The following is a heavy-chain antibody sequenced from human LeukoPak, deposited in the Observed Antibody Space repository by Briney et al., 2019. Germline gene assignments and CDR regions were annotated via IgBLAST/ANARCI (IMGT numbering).Heavy chain of an antibody. D-gene: IGHD2-8*01. CDR2: IKQDGSEK. Sequence: PGGSLRFSGAAPGSTFSSYWISWVRKAPGKGLGGGANIKQDGSEKYYVDSVKGRFTISRDNAKNSLYLQMNSLRAEDTAVYYCARLSPLIYFDYWGQGTLVTVSS. CDR1: GSTFSSYW. V-gene: IGHV3-7*01. J-gene: IGHJ4*02. CDR3: ARLSPLIYFDY.